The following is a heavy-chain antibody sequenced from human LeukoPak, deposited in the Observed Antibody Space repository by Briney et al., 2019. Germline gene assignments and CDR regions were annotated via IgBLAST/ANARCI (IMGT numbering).Heavy chain of an antibody. CDR2: IYHSGST. Sequence: KPSQTLSLTCAVSGGSISSGGYSWSWIRQPPGKGLEWIGYIYHSGSTYYNPSLKSRVTISVDRSKNQFSLKLSSVTAADTAVYYCARGSGWSHQVYWFDPWGQGTLVTVSS. CDR1: GGSISSGGYS. D-gene: IGHD6-19*01. CDR3: ARGSGWSHQVYWFDP. V-gene: IGHV4-30-2*01. J-gene: IGHJ5*02.